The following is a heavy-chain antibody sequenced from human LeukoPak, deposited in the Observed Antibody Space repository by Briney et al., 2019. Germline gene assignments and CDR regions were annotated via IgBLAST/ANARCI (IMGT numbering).Heavy chain of an antibody. V-gene: IGHV4-34*01. CDR2: INHSGST. Sequence: PSETLSLTCAVYGGSFSGYYWSWIRQPPGKGLEWIGEINHSGSTNYNPSLKSRVTISVDTSKNQFSLKLSSVTAADTAVYYCARGARSSYYCSSTSCHYYYYYGMDVWGQGTTVTVSS. J-gene: IGHJ6*02. CDR3: ARGARSSYYCSSTSCHYYYYYGMDV. CDR1: GGSFSGYY. D-gene: IGHD2-2*01.